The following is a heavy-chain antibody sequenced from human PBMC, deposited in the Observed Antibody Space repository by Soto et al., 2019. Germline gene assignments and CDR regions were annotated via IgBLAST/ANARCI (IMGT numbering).Heavy chain of an antibody. D-gene: IGHD6-19*01. J-gene: IGHJ1*01. CDR1: GGAFRTYT. V-gene: IGHV1-69*02. CDR3: DRDKWLVD. Sequence: QVQLVQSGAEVKKPGSSVKVSCKASGGAFRTYTLTWVRQVPGQGLEWMGRISPILGLTNYAPKFQGRLTISADKSTSTAYMELSSLTSEDTAVYYCDRDKWLVDWGLGTLVTVSS. CDR2: ISPILGLT.